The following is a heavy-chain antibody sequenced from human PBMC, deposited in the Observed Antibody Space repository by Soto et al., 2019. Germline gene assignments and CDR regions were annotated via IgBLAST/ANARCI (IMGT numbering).Heavy chain of an antibody. Sequence: ESLKISCQWSGYTFSNFWIALVRQLPGKGLEYMGIIYPGDSETRYSTSFHGKVTISADRSIGNAYLQWSSLEASDSAFYFCARSPRRSPYFDYWGQGALVTVYS. CDR3: ARSPRRSPYFDY. CDR2: IYPGDSET. J-gene: IGHJ4*02. CDR1: GYTFSNFW. V-gene: IGHV5-51*01.